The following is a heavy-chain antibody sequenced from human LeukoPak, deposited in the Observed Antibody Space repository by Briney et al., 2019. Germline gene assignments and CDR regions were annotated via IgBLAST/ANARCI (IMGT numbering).Heavy chain of an antibody. J-gene: IGHJ4*02. CDR3: TTASAVAY. V-gene: IGHV3-15*01. CDR1: GFTFSAYE. CDR2: VKSKTDGGTT. Sequence: GGSLRLSCAASGFTFSAYEMNWVRQAPGKGLEWVGRVKSKTDGGTTDYAAPVKGRFSISRDDEKNMLFLQMNSLKTEDKAVYYCTTASAVAYWGQGTLVTVSS.